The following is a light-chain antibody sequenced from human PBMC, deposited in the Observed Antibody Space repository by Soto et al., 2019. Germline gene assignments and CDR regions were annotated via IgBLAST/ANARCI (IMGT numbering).Light chain of an antibody. CDR2: DTS. V-gene: IGLV7-46*01. J-gene: IGLJ2*01. Sequence: QAVVTQQPSLTVSPGGTVTLTCRSSSGGVTSGHYPHWFQKKPGQAPRTLIHDTSNKHSWTPARFSGSLLGGKAALTLSGAQPEDEAEYSCLLAYNGAWVFGGGTQLPVL. CDR3: LLAYNGAWV. CDR1: SGGVTSGHY.